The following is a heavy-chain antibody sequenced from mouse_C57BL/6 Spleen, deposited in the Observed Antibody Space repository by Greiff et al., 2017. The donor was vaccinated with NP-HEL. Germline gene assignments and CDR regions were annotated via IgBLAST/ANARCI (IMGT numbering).Heavy chain of an antibody. J-gene: IGHJ3*01. D-gene: IGHD2-3*01. CDR3: ARARDGYPWFAY. CDR1: GFTFSSYA. CDR2: ISDGGSYT. Sequence: EVKVVESGGGLVKPGGSLKLSCAASGFTFSSYAMSWVRQTPEKRLEWVATISDGGSYTYYPDNVKGRFTISRDNAKNNLYLQMSHLKSEDTAMYYCARARDGYPWFAYWGQGTLVTVSA. V-gene: IGHV5-4*03.